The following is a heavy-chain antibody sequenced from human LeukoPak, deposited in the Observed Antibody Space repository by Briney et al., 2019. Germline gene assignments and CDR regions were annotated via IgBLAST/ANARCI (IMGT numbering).Heavy chain of an antibody. CDR2: ISGSGDST. J-gene: IGHJ4*02. CDR1: GFAFNNYV. CDR3: AKGSGTSRPYYLDY. V-gene: IGHV3-23*01. Sequence: PGGFLRLSCAASGFAFNNYVMTWVRQAPGKGLDWFSAISGSGDSTYYADSVKGRFTISRDSSKSTMYLQMTSLTAEDTAVYYCAKGSGTSRPYYLDYWGRGTLVTVSS. D-gene: IGHD6-25*01.